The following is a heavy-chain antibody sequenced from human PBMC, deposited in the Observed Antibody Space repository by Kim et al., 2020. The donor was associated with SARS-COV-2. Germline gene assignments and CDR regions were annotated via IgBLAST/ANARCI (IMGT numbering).Heavy chain of an antibody. CDR2: ISSSSSYT. J-gene: IGHJ4*02. CDR3: VSIPNFSSWIDY. D-gene: IGHD6-13*01. Sequence: GGSLRLSCAASGFTFSDYYMSWIRQAPGKGLEWVSYISSSSSYTNYADSVKGRFTISGDNAKNSLYLQMNSLRAEDTAVYYCVSIPNFSSWIDYWGQGTLVTVSS. V-gene: IGHV3-11*03. CDR1: GFTFSDYY.